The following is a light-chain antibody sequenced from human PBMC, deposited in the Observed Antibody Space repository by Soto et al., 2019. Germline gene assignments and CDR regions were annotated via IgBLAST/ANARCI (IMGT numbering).Light chain of an antibody. CDR1: QSIAGY. Sequence: DIQMTQSPSSLSAFVGDRVTITRRASQSIAGYLNWYQQIPGRAPKLLIYGASTLQSGVPSRFSGSGSGTDFTLTISSLQPEDFATYYCQQSYSSPYTFGQGTKLEIK. J-gene: IGKJ2*01. CDR3: QQSYSSPYT. V-gene: IGKV1-39*01. CDR2: GAS.